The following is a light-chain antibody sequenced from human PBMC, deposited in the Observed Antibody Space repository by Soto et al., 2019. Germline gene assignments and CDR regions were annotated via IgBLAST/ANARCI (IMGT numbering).Light chain of an antibody. Sequence: VVLTQSPGTLSLSPGESATLSCRASQSVSSNYLAWYQQKPGQAPRLPIYGVSTRATGIPDRFSGSGSGTDFSLTISRLEPEDFALYYCQQYFTSPLTFGGGTKV. CDR2: GVS. CDR1: QSVSSNY. J-gene: IGKJ4*01. V-gene: IGKV3-20*01. CDR3: QQYFTSPLT.